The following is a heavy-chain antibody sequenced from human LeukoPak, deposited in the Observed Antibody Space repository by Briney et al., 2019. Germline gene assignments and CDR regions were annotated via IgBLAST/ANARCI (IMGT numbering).Heavy chain of an antibody. J-gene: IGHJ4*02. CDR3: ARGYTGHDNFDY. CDR2: IKEDGSEN. V-gene: IGHV3-7*04. D-gene: IGHD5-12*01. Sequence: GGSLRLSCEASGFTFNFYWMNWVRQAPGKGLEWVANIKEDGSENDYVDSVKGRFIISRDNAKNSLFLQMNNLRAEDTAVYFCARGYTGHDNFDYWGQGTLVTVSS. CDR1: GFTFNFYW.